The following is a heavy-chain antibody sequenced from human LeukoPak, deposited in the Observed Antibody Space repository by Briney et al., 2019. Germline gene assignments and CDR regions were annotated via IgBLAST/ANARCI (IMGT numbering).Heavy chain of an antibody. CDR3: ARDGAYHDSSGSYYAVGDDY. CDR2: INPNSGGT. Sequence: ASVKVSCKASGYTFTGYYMHWVRQAPGQGLEWMGWINPNSGGTNYAQKFQGRVTMTRDTSISTAYMELSRLRPDDTAVYYCARDGAYHDSSGSYYAVGDDYWGQGTQVTVSS. D-gene: IGHD3-22*01. CDR1: GYTFTGYY. V-gene: IGHV1-2*02. J-gene: IGHJ4*02.